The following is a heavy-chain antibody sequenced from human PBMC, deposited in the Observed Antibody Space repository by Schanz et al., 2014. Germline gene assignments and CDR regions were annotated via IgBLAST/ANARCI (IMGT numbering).Heavy chain of an antibody. D-gene: IGHD3-10*01. CDR1: GFGFDDYA. V-gene: IGHV3-23*04. CDR3: AKGRCGELSAFDI. CDR2: MHESHSTI. J-gene: IGHJ3*02. Sequence: EVQLVESGGGLVQPGGSLRLSCAASGFGFDDYAMSCVRRAPGRGLEWVSAMHESHSTIYYADSVRGRFTITRENAENTQFLQMNSLRGEDAAVYYCAKGRCGELSAFDIWGQGTMVTVSS.